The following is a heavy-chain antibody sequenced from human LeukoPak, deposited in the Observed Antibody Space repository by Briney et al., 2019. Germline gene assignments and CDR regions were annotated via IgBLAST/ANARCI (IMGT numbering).Heavy chain of an antibody. CDR2: ISWNSGSI. CDR3: AREYSSSWYNWFDP. D-gene: IGHD6-13*01. V-gene: IGHV3-9*01. CDR1: GFTFDDYA. J-gene: IGHJ5*02. Sequence: PGRSLRLSCAASGFTFDDYAMHWVRQAPGEGLEWVSGISWNSGSIGYADSVKGRFTISRDNAKNSLYLQMNSLRAEDTALYYCAREYSSSWYNWFDPWGQGTLVTVSS.